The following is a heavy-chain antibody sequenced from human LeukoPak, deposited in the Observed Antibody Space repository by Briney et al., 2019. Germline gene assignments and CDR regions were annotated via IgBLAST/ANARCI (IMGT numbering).Heavy chain of an antibody. J-gene: IGHJ4*02. CDR2: ISYDGSNK. Sequence: GGSLRLSCAASGFTFSTYGMYWVRQAPGKGLEWVAVISYDGSNKYYADSVKGRFTISRDNSKNTLYLQINSLRAEDTAVYYCARDQFDILTGYFGYWGQGTLVTVSS. CDR1: GFTFSTYG. D-gene: IGHD3-9*01. CDR3: ARDQFDILTGYFGY. V-gene: IGHV3-30*03.